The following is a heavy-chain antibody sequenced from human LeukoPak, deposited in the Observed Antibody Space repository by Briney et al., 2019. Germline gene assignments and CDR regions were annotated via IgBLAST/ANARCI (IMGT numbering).Heavy chain of an antibody. CDR1: GYTFTSYY. Sequence: RASVKASCKASGYTFTSYYMHWVRQAPGQGLEWMGIINPSGGSTSYAQEFQGRVTMTKDMSTSTVHMELSSLTSEDTAVYYCARFLDSSGYSPTLRAFDICGQGTIVTASS. D-gene: IGHD3-22*01. CDR3: ARFLDSSGYSPTLRAFDI. J-gene: IGHJ3*02. V-gene: IGHV1-46*01. CDR2: INPSGGST.